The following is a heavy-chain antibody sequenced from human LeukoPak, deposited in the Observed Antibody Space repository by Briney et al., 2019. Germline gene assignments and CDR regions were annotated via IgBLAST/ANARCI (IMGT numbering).Heavy chain of an antibody. D-gene: IGHD3-22*01. CDR1: GFTFSSYW. CDR2: IKQDGSEK. J-gene: IGHJ3*02. V-gene: IGHV3-7*01. Sequence: PGGSLRLSCAASGFTFSSYWMSWVRQAPGKGLEWVANIKQDGSEKYYVDSVKGRFTISRDNAKNSLYLQMNSLRAEDTAVYYCASALHYYDSSGLPGDAFDIWGQGTMVTVSS. CDR3: ASALHYYDSSGLPGDAFDI.